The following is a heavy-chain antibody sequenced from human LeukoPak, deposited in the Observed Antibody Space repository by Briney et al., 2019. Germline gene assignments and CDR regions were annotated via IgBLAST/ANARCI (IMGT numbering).Heavy chain of an antibody. J-gene: IGHJ2*01. V-gene: IGHV4-61*02. CDR2: IYTSGST. Sequence: SSETLSLTCTVSGGSISSGSYYWSWIRQPAGKGLEWIGRIYTSGSTNYNPSLKSRVTISVDTSKNQFSLKLSSVTAADTAVYYCARFPLPEWYFDLWGRGTLVTVSS. CDR3: ARFPLPEWYFDL. CDR1: GGSISSGSYY. D-gene: IGHD1-14*01.